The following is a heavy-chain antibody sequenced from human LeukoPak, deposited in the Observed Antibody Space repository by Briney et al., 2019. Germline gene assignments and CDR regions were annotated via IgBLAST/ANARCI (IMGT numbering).Heavy chain of an antibody. Sequence: SETLSLTCAVSGGSISSSNWWSWVRQPPGKGLEWIGEIYHSGSTNYNPSLKSRVTISVDKSKNQFSLKLSSVTAADTAVYYCAREIVAAAEKGMDVWGKGTTVTVSS. J-gene: IGHJ6*03. V-gene: IGHV4-4*02. CDR1: GGSISSSNW. CDR2: IYHSGST. D-gene: IGHD1-26*01. CDR3: AREIVAAAEKGMDV.